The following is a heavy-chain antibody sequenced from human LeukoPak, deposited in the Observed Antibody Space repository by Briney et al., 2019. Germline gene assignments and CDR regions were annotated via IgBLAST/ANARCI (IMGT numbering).Heavy chain of an antibody. D-gene: IGHD3-22*01. V-gene: IGHV4-39*01. Sequence: KPSETLSLTCTVSGGSISSSSYYWGWLRQPPGKGLEWIGSIYYSGSTYYNPSLKSRVTISVDTSKNQFSLKLSSVTAADTAVYYCASGDSSGYSYYFDYWGQGTLVTVSS. CDR3: ASGDSSGYSYYFDY. CDR1: GGSISSSSYY. J-gene: IGHJ4*02. CDR2: IYYSGST.